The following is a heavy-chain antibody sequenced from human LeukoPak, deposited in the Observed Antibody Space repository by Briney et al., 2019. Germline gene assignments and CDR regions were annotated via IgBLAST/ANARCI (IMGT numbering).Heavy chain of an antibody. CDR1: GGSISSGEYY. V-gene: IGHV4-30-4*01. CDR2: IYYSVRT. Sequence: SQTLSLTCAVSGGSISSGEYYWSWIRQPPGKGLEWIGYIYYSVRTYYNPSLKSRLTISVDTSNSQFSLRLTSVTAADTAVYYWARDKVGATNWLDPWGQGTLVSVSS. CDR3: ARDKVGATNWLDP. D-gene: IGHD1-26*01. J-gene: IGHJ5*02.